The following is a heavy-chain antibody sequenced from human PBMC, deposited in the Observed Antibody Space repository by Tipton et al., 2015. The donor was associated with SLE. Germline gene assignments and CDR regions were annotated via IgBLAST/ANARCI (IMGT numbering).Heavy chain of an antibody. CDR1: GGSISSKSYY. D-gene: IGHD3-16*01. CDR3: AREGNGYYMDV. Sequence: TLSLTCTVSGGSISSKSYYWGWIRQLPGKGLEWMGSVYDSGNTYYNPSLKSRVTISVDTSKNQFSLKVTSVTAADTAVYYCAREGNGYYMDVWGKGTTVTVSS. J-gene: IGHJ6*03. V-gene: IGHV4-39*07. CDR2: VYDSGNT.